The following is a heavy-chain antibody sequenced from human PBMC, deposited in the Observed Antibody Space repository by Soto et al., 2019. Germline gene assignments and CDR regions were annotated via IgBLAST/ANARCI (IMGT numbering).Heavy chain of an antibody. CDR1: GGSLSDFY. J-gene: IGHJ3*02. CDR3: AIGNWGSGWYGAFDI. D-gene: IGHD7-27*01. CDR2: ITHSGGT. Sequence: QVQLQQWGAGLVKPSETLALPCGVYGGSLSDFYWRWIRQPPGKGLEWIGEITHSGGTNYNPSLNSRLTMSVDTSKNQFSLRLTSVTAGDTAVYYCAIGNWGSGWYGAFDIWGQGTMVTVSS. V-gene: IGHV4-34*01.